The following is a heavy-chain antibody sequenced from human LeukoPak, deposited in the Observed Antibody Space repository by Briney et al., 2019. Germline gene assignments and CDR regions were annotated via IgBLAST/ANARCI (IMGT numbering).Heavy chain of an antibody. CDR2: ISSSGSTI. CDR3: ARDRGGSCCAFDY. D-gene: IGHD2-15*01. J-gene: IGHJ4*02. CDR1: GFTFSSYA. V-gene: IGHV3-48*03. Sequence: PGGSLRLSCAASGFTFSSYAMNWVRQAPGKGLEWVSYISSSGSTIYYADSVKGRFTISRDNAKNSLYLQMNSLRAEDTAVYYCARDRGGSCCAFDYWGQGTLVSVSS.